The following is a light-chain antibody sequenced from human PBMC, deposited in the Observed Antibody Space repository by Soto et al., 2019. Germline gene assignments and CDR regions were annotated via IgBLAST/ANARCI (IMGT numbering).Light chain of an antibody. V-gene: IGKV2D-29*02. CDR3: MQSTQLPPT. CDR2: EVS. CDR1: QSLLHITGETF. J-gene: IGKJ5*01. Sequence: DVVMTQTPLSLSVAPGQPASISCKSSQSLLHITGETFLFWYLQKRGQSPQLVIYEVSIRVSGVPDRFSGSASGTDLTLAISRVETDDVGIYYCMQSTQLPPTFGQGTRLGIE.